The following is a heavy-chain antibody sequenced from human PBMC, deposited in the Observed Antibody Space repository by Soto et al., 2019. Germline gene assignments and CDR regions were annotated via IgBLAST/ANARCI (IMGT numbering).Heavy chain of an antibody. Sequence: GGSLRLSCAASGFTFSSYWMSWVRQAPGKGLEWVANIKQDGSEKYYVDSVKGRFTISRDNAKNALYLQMNSLRAEDTTVYYCAGDLRASGPYHRGSGIAAEAMDVWGKGTTVTVSS. CDR1: GFTFSSYW. CDR2: IKQDGSEK. J-gene: IGHJ6*03. CDR3: AGDLRASGPYHRGSGIAAEAMDV. D-gene: IGHD6-13*01. V-gene: IGHV3-7*01.